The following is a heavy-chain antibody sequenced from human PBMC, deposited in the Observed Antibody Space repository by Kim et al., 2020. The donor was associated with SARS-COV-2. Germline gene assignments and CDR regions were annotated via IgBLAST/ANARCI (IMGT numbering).Heavy chain of an antibody. CDR3: ARDKSRRGPPDYGSGGLGY. J-gene: IGHJ4*02. D-gene: IGHD3-10*01. V-gene: IGHV3-48*03. Sequence: GRFTISRDNVKNSLYLQMNSLRAEDTAVYYCARDKSRRGPPDYGSGGLGYWGQGALVTVSS.